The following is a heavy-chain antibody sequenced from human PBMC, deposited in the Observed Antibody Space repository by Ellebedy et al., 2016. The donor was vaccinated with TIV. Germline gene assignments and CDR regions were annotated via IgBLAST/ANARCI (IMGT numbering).Heavy chain of an antibody. J-gene: IGHJ6*03. CDR2: IIPIFGTA. CDR1: GGTFSSYA. Sequence: SVKVSXXASGGTFSSYAISWVRQAPGQGLEWMGGIIPIFGTANYAQKFQGRVTITADESTSTAYMELSSLRSEDTAVYYCARAQDYLHYYYYYMDVWGKGTTVTVSS. CDR3: ARAQDYLHYYYYYMDV. V-gene: IGHV1-69*13. D-gene: IGHD2/OR15-2a*01.